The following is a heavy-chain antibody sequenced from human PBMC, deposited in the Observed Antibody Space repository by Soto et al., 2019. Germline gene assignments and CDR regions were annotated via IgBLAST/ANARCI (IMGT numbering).Heavy chain of an antibody. J-gene: IGHJ4*02. CDR2: MNPGNNQH. V-gene: IGHV1-8*01. Sequence: ASVKVSCKASGYSFTNYDIHWVRQAAGLGLEWMGWMNPGNNQHVYTQKFEDRVTMTTATSTNTVFLELRSLKSDDTAIYYCARDRLRGYDSSGFYSWGQGTMVTVSS. D-gene: IGHD3-22*01. CDR1: GYSFTNYD. CDR3: ARDRLRGYDSSGFYS.